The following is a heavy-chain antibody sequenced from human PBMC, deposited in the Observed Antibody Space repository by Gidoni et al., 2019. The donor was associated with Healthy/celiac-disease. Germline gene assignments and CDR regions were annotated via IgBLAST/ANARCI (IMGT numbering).Heavy chain of an antibody. CDR2: ISGSGGST. V-gene: IGHV3-23*01. CDR3: AKDFRYSSSWYVYHYYYMDV. CDR1: GFTFSSYA. J-gene: IGHJ6*03. D-gene: IGHD6-13*01. Sequence: EVQLLESGGGLVQPGGSLRLSCAASGFTFSSYAMSWVRQAPGKGLEWVSAISGSGGSTYYADSVKGRFTISRDNSKNTLYLQMNSLRAEDTAVYYCAKDFRYSSSWYVYHYYYMDVWGKGTTVTVSS.